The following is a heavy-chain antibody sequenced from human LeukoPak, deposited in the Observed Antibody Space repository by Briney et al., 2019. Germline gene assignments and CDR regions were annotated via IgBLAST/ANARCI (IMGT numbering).Heavy chain of an antibody. J-gene: IGHJ5*02. CDR2: INPNNGNT. D-gene: IGHD2-2*01. CDR3: ARELYQLLINWFDP. CDR1: GYTFASYD. Sequence: GASVKVSCKASGYTFASYDINWVRQATGQGLEWIGWINPNNGNTGYAQKFRGRVTMTRDTSISTAYMELSRLRSDDTAVYYCARELYQLLINWFDPWGQGTLVTVSS. V-gene: IGHV1-8*01.